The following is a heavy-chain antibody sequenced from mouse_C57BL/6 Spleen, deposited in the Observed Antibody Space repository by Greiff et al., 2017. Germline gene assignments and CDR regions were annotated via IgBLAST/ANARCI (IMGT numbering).Heavy chain of an antibody. CDR3: ARKGYGSWFAY. D-gene: IGHD1-1*01. CDR2: FHPYNDDT. CDR1: GYTFTTYP. Sequence: VKLVESGAELVKPGASVKMSCKASGYTFTTYPIEWMKQNHGKSLELIGNFHPYNDDTKYNEKFKGKATLTVEKSSSTVYLELSRLTSDDSAVYYCARKGYGSWFAYWGQGTLVTVSA. V-gene: IGHV1-47*01. J-gene: IGHJ3*01.